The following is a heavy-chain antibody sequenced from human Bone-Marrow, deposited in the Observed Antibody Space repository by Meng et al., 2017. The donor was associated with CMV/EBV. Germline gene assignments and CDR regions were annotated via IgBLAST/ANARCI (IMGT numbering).Heavy chain of an antibody. V-gene: IGHV3-23*01. J-gene: IGHJ3*02. Sequence: GGSLRLSCAASGFTFSSYSMNWVRQAPGKGLEWVSAISGSGGSTYYADSVKGRFTISRDNSKNTLYLQMNSLRAEDTAVYYCASQNILYYDFWSGYYDAFDIWGQGTMVTVSS. CDR3: ASQNILYYDFWSGYYDAFDI. D-gene: IGHD3-3*01. CDR2: ISGSGGST. CDR1: GFTFSSYS.